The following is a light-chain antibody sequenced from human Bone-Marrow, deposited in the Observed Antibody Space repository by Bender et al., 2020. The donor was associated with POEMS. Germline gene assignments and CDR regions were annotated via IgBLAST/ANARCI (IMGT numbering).Light chain of an antibody. Sequence: QSALTQPASVSGSPGQSITISCTGTSSDVGTYNLVSWYQQHPGKAPKLIIYEVSTRTSVFSLRFSGSKSGDTAALTISSLQAEDEAHYFCCSYAGSSTVIFGGGTNLAVL. CDR3: CSYAGSSTVI. V-gene: IGLV2-23*02. CDR1: SSDVGTYNL. CDR2: EVS. J-gene: IGLJ2*01.